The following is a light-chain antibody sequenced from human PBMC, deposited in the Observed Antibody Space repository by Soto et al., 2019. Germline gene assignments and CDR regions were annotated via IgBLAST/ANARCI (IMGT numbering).Light chain of an antibody. V-gene: IGLV2-14*01. CDR3: SSYISTSTYV. CDR2: EVS. Sequence: QSALTQPASVSGSPGQSITISCTGTSSDVGGYNYVSWYQQHPGKAPKLMIYEVSSRPSGVSNRFSGYKSGNTASLTISGLQAEDEADYYCSSYISTSTYVFGTGTKVTVL. CDR1: SSDVGGYNY. J-gene: IGLJ1*01.